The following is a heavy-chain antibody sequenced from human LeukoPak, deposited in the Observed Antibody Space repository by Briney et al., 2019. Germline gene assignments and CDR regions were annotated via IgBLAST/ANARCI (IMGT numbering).Heavy chain of an antibody. V-gene: IGHV3-23*01. CDR2: ISGSGGST. CDR1: GFTFSSDG. D-gene: IGHD7-27*01. Sequence: RGSLRLSSAASGFTFSSDGMSWVRQAPGEGLEWVSAISGSGGSTYYADSVKGRFTISRDNAKNSLYLQMNSLRAEETAVYYRAKKINWGHWYFDFWGRGTLVTVSS. J-gene: IGHJ2*01. CDR3: AKKINWGHWYFDF.